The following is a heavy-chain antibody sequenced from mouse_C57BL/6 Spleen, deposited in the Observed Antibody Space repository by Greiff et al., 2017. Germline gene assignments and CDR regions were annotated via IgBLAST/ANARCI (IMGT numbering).Heavy chain of an antibody. CDR3: ARRFYDGYFDY. D-gene: IGHD2-3*01. CDR1: GYAFSSYW. Sequence: QVHVKQSGAELVKPGASVKISCKASGYAFSSYWMNWVKQRPGKGLEWIGQIYPGDGDTNYNGKFKGKATLTADKSSSTAYMQLSSLTSEDSAVYFCARRFYDGYFDYWCQGTTLTVSS. J-gene: IGHJ2*01. V-gene: IGHV1-80*01. CDR2: IYPGDGDT.